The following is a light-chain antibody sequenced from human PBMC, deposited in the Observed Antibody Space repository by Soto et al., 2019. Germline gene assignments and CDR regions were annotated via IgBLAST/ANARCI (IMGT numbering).Light chain of an antibody. CDR2: DAS. V-gene: IGKV1-33*01. CDR1: YNINNY. CDR3: QQYENLPP. J-gene: IGKJ5*01. Sequence: DIQMTQAPSFVSASVGDRVTSTCPASYNINNYLNWYQQKPGRAPKLMIYDASNWEAGFPSRFSGSGSGTHFTFAIIRLQQKDSATYYFQQYENLPPFGQETRLEIK.